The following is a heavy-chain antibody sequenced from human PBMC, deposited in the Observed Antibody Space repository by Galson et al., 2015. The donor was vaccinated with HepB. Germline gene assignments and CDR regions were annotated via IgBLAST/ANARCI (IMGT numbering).Heavy chain of an antibody. Sequence: SLRLSCAASGFTFSAMHWVRQAPGKGLEWVALRSYDGTNKYYADSVKGRFTMSRDNSKNTQYLDMHSLRPEDTAVYYCARDQVPNYDFWSSGNFYYYGMDVWGQGTTVTVSS. CDR1: GFTFSA. D-gene: IGHD3-3*01. CDR3: ARDQVPNYDFWSSGNFYYYGMDV. V-gene: IGHV3-30-3*01. CDR2: RSYDGTNK. J-gene: IGHJ6*02.